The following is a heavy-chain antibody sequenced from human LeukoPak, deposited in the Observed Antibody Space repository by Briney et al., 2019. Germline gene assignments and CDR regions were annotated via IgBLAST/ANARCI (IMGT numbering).Heavy chain of an antibody. CDR1: GFTFSSYA. Sequence: GGPLRLSCAASGFTFSSYAMNWVRQAPGTGLEWVSYISPSSTLIYYADSVKGRFTISRDNAKKSLFLQMNSLRAEDTAVYYCASLASEWELPEVDYWGLGTLVTVSS. CDR3: ASLASEWELPEVDY. D-gene: IGHD1-26*01. J-gene: IGHJ4*02. V-gene: IGHV3-48*01. CDR2: ISPSSTLI.